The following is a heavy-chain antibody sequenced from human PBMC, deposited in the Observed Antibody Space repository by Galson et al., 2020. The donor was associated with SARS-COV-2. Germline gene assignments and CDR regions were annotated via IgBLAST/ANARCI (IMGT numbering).Heavy chain of an antibody. J-gene: IGHJ4*02. D-gene: IGHD6-19*01. CDR3: AKMEGIAVAATPN. Sequence: GGSLRLSCAASGFTFSSYAMHWVRQAPGKGLEWVAVISYDGSNKYYADSVKGRFTISRDNSKNTLYLQMNSLRAEDTAIYYCAKMEGIAVAATPNWGQGTLVTVSS. CDR2: ISYDGSNK. CDR1: GFTFSSYA. V-gene: IGHV3-30*07.